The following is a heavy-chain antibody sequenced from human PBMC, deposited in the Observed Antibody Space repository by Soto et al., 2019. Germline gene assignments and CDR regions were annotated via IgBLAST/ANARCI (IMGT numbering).Heavy chain of an antibody. V-gene: IGHV3-23*01. CDR2: ISGSGATT. Sequence: GGSVRLSCAASIFSFSSYAMTWVRQAPGKGLEWVSAISGSGATTYYADSVKGRFTISRDNSKNTLYLQMNSLRAEDTALYYGAKDQVGYVPDAFDIWGQGTMVTVSS. J-gene: IGHJ3*02. CDR1: IFSFSSYA. D-gene: IGHD2-8*02. CDR3: AKDQVGYVPDAFDI.